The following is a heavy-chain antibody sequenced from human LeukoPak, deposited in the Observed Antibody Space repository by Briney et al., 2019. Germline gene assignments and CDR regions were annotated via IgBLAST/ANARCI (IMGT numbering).Heavy chain of an antibody. CDR1: GFTFTSSA. CDR2: IVVGSGNT. Sequence: SVKVSCKASGFTFTSSAVQWVRQARGQRLEWIGWIVVGSGNTNYVQKFQERVTITRDMSTSTAYMELSSLRSEDTAVYYCAAINWYSKDWFDPWGQGTLVTVSS. J-gene: IGHJ5*02. CDR3: AAINWYSKDWFDP. D-gene: IGHD6-13*01. V-gene: IGHV1-58*01.